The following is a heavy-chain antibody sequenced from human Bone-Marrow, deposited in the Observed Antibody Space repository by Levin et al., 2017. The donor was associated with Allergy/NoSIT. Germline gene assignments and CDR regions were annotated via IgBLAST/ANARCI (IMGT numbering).Heavy chain of an antibody. CDR3: ARINYDFWSGFQRGGWFDP. D-gene: IGHD3-3*01. V-gene: IGHV3-30-3*01. Sequence: GGSLRLSCAASGFMFSRDAMHWVRQPPGKGLEWVAMISFDEATRKYADSVRGRFTIFRDNSKNTVDLQMNSLRPEDTAMYYCARINYDFWSGFQRGGWFDPWGQGTLVTVSS. CDR2: ISFDEATR. CDR1: GFMFSRDA. J-gene: IGHJ5*02.